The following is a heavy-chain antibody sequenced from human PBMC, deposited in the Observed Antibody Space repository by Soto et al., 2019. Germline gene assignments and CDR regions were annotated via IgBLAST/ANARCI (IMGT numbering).Heavy chain of an antibody. CDR2: INPSGGGA. J-gene: IGHJ4*02. Sequence: QVQLVQSGAGVKKPGASVTVSCKASGDTFTTYYLHWVRQAPGQGLEWLGMINPSGGGATYAQKFLGRPTMTMTRSTNTSDMELSSLISEDTAVYYCVRGGSVVVVTAPFDYWGQGTLVTVSS. CDR3: VRGGSVVVVTAPFDY. D-gene: IGHD2-21*02. V-gene: IGHV1-46*03. CDR1: GDTFTTYY.